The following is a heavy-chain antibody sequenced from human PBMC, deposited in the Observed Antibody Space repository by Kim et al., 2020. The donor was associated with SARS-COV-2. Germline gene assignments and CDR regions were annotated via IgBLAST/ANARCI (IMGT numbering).Heavy chain of an antibody. V-gene: IGHV3-21*01. CDR3: ARDTLSARITMILDAFDI. Sequence: GGSLRLSCAASGFTFSSYSMNWVRQAPGKGLEWVSSISSSSSYIYYADSVKGRFTISRDNAKNSLYLQMNSLRAEDTAVYYCARDTLSARITMILDAFDIWGQGTMVTVSS. CDR2: ISSSSSYI. CDR1: GFTFSSYS. D-gene: IGHD3-22*01. J-gene: IGHJ3*02.